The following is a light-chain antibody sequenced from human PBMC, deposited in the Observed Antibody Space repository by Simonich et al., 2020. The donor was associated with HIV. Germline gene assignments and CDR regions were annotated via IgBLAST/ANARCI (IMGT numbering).Light chain of an antibody. CDR1: QSVLYSSRNKND. Sequence: DIVMTQSPDSLAVSLGERATINCKSSQSVLYSSRNKNDLAWYQQKPGQPPKLLLYWASTRESGVPDRFSGSGSGTVFTLTISSLQAEDVAVYYCQQYYSIPYTFGQGTKLEIK. J-gene: IGKJ2*01. CDR2: WAS. V-gene: IGKV4-1*01. CDR3: QQYYSIPYT.